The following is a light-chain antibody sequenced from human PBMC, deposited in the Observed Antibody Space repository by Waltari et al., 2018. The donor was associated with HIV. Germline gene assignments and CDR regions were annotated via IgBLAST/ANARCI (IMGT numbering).Light chain of an antibody. V-gene: IGLV2-8*01. CDR2: EVT. J-gene: IGLJ2*01. CDR3: SSFAPTNKFYVL. Sequence: QSTLTQPPSPSGSPGQSVTLSCTGTSSDIGGYNYVSWYPQHPGKAPKLIMTEVTKRPSGVPDRFSGSKSGNTASLTVSGLQADDEALYYCSSFAPTNKFYVLFGGGTTLTVL. CDR1: SSDIGGYNY.